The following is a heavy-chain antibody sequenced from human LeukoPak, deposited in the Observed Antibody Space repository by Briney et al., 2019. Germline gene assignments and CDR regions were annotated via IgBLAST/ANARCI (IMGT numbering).Heavy chain of an antibody. J-gene: IGHJ4*02. D-gene: IGHD3-10*01. CDR2: INPNSGDT. V-gene: IGHV1-2*02. CDR1: GYTFTGYF. CDR3: TREWMTMLRGIFSY. Sequence: ASVKVSCKASGYTFTGYFMHWVRQAPGQGLEWTGWINPNSGDTNYAQNFQGRVTMTRDTSISTAYMELSNLTSDDTAVYYCTREWMTMLRGIFSYWGQGTLVTVSS.